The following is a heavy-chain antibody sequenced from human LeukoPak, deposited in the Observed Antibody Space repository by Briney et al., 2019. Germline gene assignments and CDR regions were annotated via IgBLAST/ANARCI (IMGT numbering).Heavy chain of an antibody. CDR1: GFTFSSYS. CDR2: ITSSSSYI. D-gene: IGHD3-16*01. V-gene: IGHV3-21*01. CDR3: ARDVMDAFDI. Sequence: GGSLRLSCAASGFTFSSYSMNWVRQAPGKGLEWVSSITSSSSYIYYADSVKGRFTISRDNAKNSLYLQMNSLRAEDTAVYYCARDVMDAFDIWGQGTMVTVSS. J-gene: IGHJ3*02.